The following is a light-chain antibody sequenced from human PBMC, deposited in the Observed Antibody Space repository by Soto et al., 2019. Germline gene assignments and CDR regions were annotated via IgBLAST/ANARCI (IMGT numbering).Light chain of an antibody. V-gene: IGLV1-44*01. CDR3: AAWDDNLNGWV. J-gene: IGLJ3*02. CDR2: SNN. CDR1: STNIGSNT. Sequence: QSVLTQPPSASGTPGQRVTISCSGSSTNIGSNTVNWYQQFPGTAPKLLIYSNNQRSSGVPDRFSGSESGTSASLAISALQSEDEADYYCAAWDDNLNGWVFGGGTKVTVL.